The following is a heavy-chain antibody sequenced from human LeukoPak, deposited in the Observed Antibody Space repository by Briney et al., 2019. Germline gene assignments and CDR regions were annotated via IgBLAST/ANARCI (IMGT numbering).Heavy chain of an antibody. J-gene: IGHJ5*02. CDR3: ARMKIGYCGGDCYSNWFAP. CDR2: INHSGST. D-gene: IGHD2-21*02. V-gene: IGHV4-34*01. Sequence: SETLSLTCAVYGGSFSGYYWSWIRQPPGKGLEWIGEINHSGSTNYNPSLKSRVTISVDTSKNQFSLKLSSVTAADRAVYYCARMKIGYCGGDCYSNWFAPGGQGTLVTVS. CDR1: GGSFSGYY.